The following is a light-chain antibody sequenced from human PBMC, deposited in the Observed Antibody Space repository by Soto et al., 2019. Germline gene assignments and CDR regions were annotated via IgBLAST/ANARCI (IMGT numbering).Light chain of an antibody. CDR1: TSNIGGST. J-gene: IGLJ1*01. CDR2: GNT. Sequence: QSVLTQPPSASWTPGQRVTISCSGSTSNIGGSTVSWYQQFPGAAPKLLIYGNTQRPLGAPVRFSASKSDTSASLAISGLQSEDEADYYCATWNDGVFVFEIGTKVTVL. V-gene: IGLV1-44*01. CDR3: ATWNDGVFV.